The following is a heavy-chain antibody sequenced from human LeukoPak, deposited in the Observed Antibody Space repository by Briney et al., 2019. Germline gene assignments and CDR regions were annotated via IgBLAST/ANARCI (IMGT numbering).Heavy chain of an antibody. Sequence: ASVKVSCKASGYTFTGYYMHWVRQAPGQGLEWMGWINPNSGGTNYAQKFQGRVTMTRDTSISTAYMELSSLKSEDTAVYYCARALYGSGSSLDAFDIWGQGTMVTVSS. CDR2: INPNSGGT. V-gene: IGHV1-2*02. CDR1: GYTFTGYY. J-gene: IGHJ3*02. D-gene: IGHD3-10*01. CDR3: ARALYGSGSSLDAFDI.